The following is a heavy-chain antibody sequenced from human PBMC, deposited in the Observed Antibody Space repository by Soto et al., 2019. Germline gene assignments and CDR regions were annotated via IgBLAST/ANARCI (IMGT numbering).Heavy chain of an antibody. CDR1: GFTFSSYA. D-gene: IGHD6-19*01. V-gene: IGHV3-23*01. J-gene: IGHJ4*02. CDR3: ANPVAGSIFYFDY. CDR2: ISGSGGST. Sequence: EVQLLESGGGLVQPGGSLRLSCAASGFTFSSYAMSWVRQAPGKGLEWVSAISGSGGSTYYADSVKGRFTISRDNSKNTLYLQMNSLRAEDTAVYYCANPVAGSIFYFDYWGQGTLVTVSS.